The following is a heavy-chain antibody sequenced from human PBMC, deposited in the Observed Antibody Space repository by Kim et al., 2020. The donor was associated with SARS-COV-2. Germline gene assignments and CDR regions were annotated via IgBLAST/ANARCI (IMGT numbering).Heavy chain of an antibody. CDR2: IRSKAYGGTT. CDR1: GFTFGDYA. J-gene: IGHJ4*02. Sequence: GGSLRLSCTASGFTFGDYAMSWFRQAPGKGLEWVGFIRSKAYGGTTEYAASVKGRFTISRDDSKSIAYLQMNSLKTEDTAVYYCTRYYYDRSGSMAFDYWGQGTLVTVSS. CDR3: TRYYYDRSGSMAFDY. D-gene: IGHD3-22*01. V-gene: IGHV3-49*03.